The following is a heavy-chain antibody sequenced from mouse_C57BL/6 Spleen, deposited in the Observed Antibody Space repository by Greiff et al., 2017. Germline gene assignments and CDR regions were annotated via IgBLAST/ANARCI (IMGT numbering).Heavy chain of an antibody. D-gene: IGHD2-2*01. CDR3: ARSGGYDRAMDD. CDR2: IDPSDSET. CDR1: GYTFTRYW. Sequence: VQLQQPGAELVRPGSSVKLSCKASGYTFTRYWMHWVKQRPIQGLEWIGNIDPSDSETHYNQKFKDKATLTVDKSSSTAYMQLSSLTSEDSAVYYCARSGGYDRAMDDWGQGTSVTVSS. V-gene: IGHV1-52*01. J-gene: IGHJ4*01.